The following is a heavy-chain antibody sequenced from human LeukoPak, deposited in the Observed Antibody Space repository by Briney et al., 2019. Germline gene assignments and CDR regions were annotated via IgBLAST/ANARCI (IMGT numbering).Heavy chain of an antibody. J-gene: IGHJ4*02. V-gene: IGHV4-59*01. CDR3: ARGSGWCSSSTCYSVDY. CDR1: GGSIISYY. CDR2: IYHTGTT. Sequence: SETLSLTCSVSGGSIISYYWSWIRQPPGRGLEWIGYIYHTGTTNYNPSLKSRVTISVNTSTNQLSLRLNSVTAADTAVYYCARGSGWCSSSTCYSVDYWGQGSLVTVSS. D-gene: IGHD2-2*01.